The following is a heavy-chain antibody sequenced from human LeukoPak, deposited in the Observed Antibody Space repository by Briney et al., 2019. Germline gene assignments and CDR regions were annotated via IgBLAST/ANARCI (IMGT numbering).Heavy chain of an antibody. CDR1: GFTFSSYA. CDR2: ISGSGGST. V-gene: IGHV3-23*01. CDR3: AKALSHSGSFEHDYYYYMDV. J-gene: IGHJ6*03. D-gene: IGHD1-26*01. Sequence: GGSLRLSCAASGFTFSSYAMSWVRQAPGKGLEWVSAISGSGGSTYYADSVKGRFTIPRDNSKNTLYLQMNSLRAEDTAVYYCAKALSHSGSFEHDYYYYMDVWGKGTTVTVSS.